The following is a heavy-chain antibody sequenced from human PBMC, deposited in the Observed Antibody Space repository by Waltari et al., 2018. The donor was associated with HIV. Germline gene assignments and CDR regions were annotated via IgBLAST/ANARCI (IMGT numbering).Heavy chain of an antibody. J-gene: IGHJ4*02. CDR1: GFTFSSYW. Sequence: EVQLVESGGGLVQPGGSLRLSCAASGFTFSSYWTHWVRQAPGKGLVWVSRMNSDGSSTSYADSVKGRVTISRDNAKNTLYLQMNSLRAEDTAVYYCARAGRDGKLPPDYWGQGTLVTVSS. CDR3: ARAGRDGKLPPDY. D-gene: IGHD1-7*01. V-gene: IGHV3-74*01. CDR2: MNSDGSST.